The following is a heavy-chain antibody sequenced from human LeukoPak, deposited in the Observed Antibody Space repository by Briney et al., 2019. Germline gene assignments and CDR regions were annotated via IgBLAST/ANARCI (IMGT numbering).Heavy chain of an antibody. CDR3: ARESWAMVRGVDYQYYYMDV. D-gene: IGHD3-10*01. J-gene: IGHJ6*03. CDR2: IIPIFGTA. V-gene: IGHV1-69*13. CDR1: GGTFSSYA. Sequence: SVKVSCKASGGTFSSYAISWVRQAPGQGLEWMRGIIPIFGTANYAQKFQGRVTITADESTSTAYMELSSLRSEDTAVYYCARESWAMVRGVDYQYYYMDVWGKGTTVTVSS.